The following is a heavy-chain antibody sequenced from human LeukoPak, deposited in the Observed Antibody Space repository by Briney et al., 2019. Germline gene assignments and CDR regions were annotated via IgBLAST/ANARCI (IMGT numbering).Heavy chain of an antibody. V-gene: IGHV4-30-2*01. J-gene: IGHJ6*03. CDR1: GGSISSGGYY. D-gene: IGHD2-2*01. CDR3: ARAPSGCSSTSCYYYYYYMDV. CDR2: IYHSGST. Sequence: SQTLSLTCTVSGGSISSGGYYWSWIRQPPGKGLEWIGYIYHSGSTYYNPSLKSRVAISVDRSKNQFSLKLSSVTAADTAVYYCARAPSGCSSTSCYYYYYYMDVWGKGTTVTVSS.